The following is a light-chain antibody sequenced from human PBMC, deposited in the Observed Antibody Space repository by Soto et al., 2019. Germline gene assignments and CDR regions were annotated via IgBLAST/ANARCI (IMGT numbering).Light chain of an antibody. V-gene: IGKV3-20*01. CDR1: QSVTSTS. Sequence: EIVLTQSPGTLSLSPGERATLSCRASQSVTSTSLAWYQQKPGQAPRLLMYGVSSRATGIPDRFTGSGSGADFTLTISRLEPEDFAVYYCQVYGPSPPITFGQGTRLEIK. CDR3: QVYGPSPPIT. CDR2: GVS. J-gene: IGKJ5*01.